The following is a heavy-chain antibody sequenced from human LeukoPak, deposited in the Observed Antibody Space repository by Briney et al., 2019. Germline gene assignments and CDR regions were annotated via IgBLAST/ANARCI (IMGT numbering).Heavy chain of an antibody. D-gene: IGHD5-18*01. CDR2: IYYSGSI. CDR3: ARDRGYSYGCDAFDI. Sequence: SETLSLTCTVSGGSISRGGYYWSWIRQHPGKGLEYIGYIYYSGSIYYNPSLKSRLTISLDPSKNQLSLKLSSVTAADTAVYHCARDRGYSYGCDAFDIWGQGTMVTVSS. CDR1: GGSISRGGYY. V-gene: IGHV4-31*03. J-gene: IGHJ3*02.